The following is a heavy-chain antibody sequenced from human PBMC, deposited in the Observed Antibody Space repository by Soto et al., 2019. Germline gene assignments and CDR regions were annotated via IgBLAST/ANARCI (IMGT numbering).Heavy chain of an antibody. CDR1: GGSISSSSDY. Sequence: SETLSLTCTVSGGSISSSSDYWGWIRQPPGKGLEWIGSIYYSGSTYYNPSLKSRVTISVDKPKNQFSLKLSCVTAADTAVYYCARHGSGILPSVGDYYYYGMDVWGQGTTVTVSS. D-gene: IGHD1-26*01. CDR3: ARHGSGILPSVGDYYYYGMDV. V-gene: IGHV4-39*01. J-gene: IGHJ6*02. CDR2: IYYSGST.